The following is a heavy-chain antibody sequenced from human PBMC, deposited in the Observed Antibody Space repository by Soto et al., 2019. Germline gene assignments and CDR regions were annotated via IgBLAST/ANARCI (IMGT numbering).Heavy chain of an antibody. V-gene: IGHV3-30-3*01. J-gene: IGHJ4*02. D-gene: IGHD2-15*01. Sequence: QVQLVESGGGVVQPGRSLRLSCAASGFTFSSYAMHWVRQAPGKGLEWVAVISYDGSNKYYADSVKGRFTISRDNSKNTLYLQMNSLRAEDTAVYYCARDAAALGYCSGGSCSYFDYWGQGTLVTVSS. CDR3: ARDAAALGYCSGGSCSYFDY. CDR2: ISYDGSNK. CDR1: GFTFSSYA.